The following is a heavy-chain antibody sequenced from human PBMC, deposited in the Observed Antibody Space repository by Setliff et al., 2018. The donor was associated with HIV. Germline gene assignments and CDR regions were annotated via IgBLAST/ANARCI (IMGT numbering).Heavy chain of an antibody. CDR1: DASISNYH. J-gene: IGHJ5*02. Sequence: PSETLSLTCTVSDASISNYHWSWIRQPPGKGLEWIWYIYYSGSTNYNPSLKSRVTISIDTSTNQFSLKLSSVTAADTAVYYCARLFIPNYSDPWGQGTLVTVSS. V-gene: IGHV4-59*08. CDR3: ARLFIPNYSDP. D-gene: IGHD2-21*01. CDR2: IYYSGST.